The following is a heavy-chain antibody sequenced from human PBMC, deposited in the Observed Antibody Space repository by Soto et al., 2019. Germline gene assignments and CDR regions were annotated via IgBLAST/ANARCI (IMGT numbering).Heavy chain of an antibody. J-gene: IGHJ6*02. CDR2: IIPMFGTT. D-gene: IGHD6-6*01. Sequence: QVQLVQSGAEVKKPGSSVKVSCKASGGTFTGNPISWVRQAPGRGLEWMGGIIPMFGTTNYAQKFQGRVTITADESTTTAYMELKSLRSEDTAVYYCARENSIASLSYYYGMEVWGQGTTVTVSS. CDR1: GGTFTGNP. V-gene: IGHV1-69*01. CDR3: ARENSIASLSYYYGMEV.